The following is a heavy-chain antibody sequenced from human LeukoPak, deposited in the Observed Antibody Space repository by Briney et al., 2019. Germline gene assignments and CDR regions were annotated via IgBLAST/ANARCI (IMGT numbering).Heavy chain of an antibody. D-gene: IGHD3-16*01. J-gene: IGHJ5*02. Sequence: SQTLSLTCAISGDSVSSNSAVWNWIRQSPSRGFEWLGRTYYRSKWYYDYAISVKSRININPDTSKNQFSLQLNSVTPEDTAVYYCAREVYIYAYTRFDPWGQGTLVTVSS. V-gene: IGHV6-1*01. CDR3: AREVYIYAYTRFDP. CDR1: GDSVSSNSAV. CDR2: TYYRSKWYY.